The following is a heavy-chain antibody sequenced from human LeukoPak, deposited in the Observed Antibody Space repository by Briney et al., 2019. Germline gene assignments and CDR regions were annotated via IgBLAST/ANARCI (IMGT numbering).Heavy chain of an antibody. J-gene: IGHJ4*02. CDR2: ISGSGGST. CDR1: GFTFSSYA. Sequence: GGSLRLSCAASGFTFSSYAMSWVRQAPGKGLEWVSAISGSGGSTYYADSVKGRFTISRDNSKNTLYLQMNSLRAEDTAVYYRAKDTGSSTNKYFDYWGQGTLVTVSS. V-gene: IGHV3-23*01. D-gene: IGHD6-6*01. CDR3: AKDTGSSTNKYFDY.